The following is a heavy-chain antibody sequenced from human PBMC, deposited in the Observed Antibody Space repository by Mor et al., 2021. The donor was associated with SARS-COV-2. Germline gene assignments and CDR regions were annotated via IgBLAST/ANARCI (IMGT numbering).Heavy chain of an antibody. D-gene: IGHD3-9*01. V-gene: IGHV4-39*01. Sequence: GIYYSGSTYYNPSLKSRVTISVDTSKNQFSLRLSSVTAADTAVYYCARHERNYDILTGYSYDAFDIWGQGTM. CDR2: IYYSGST. CDR3: ARHERNYDILTGYSYDAFDI. J-gene: IGHJ3*02.